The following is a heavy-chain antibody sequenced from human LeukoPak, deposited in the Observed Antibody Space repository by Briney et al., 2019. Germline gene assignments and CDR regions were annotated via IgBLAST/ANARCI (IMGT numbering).Heavy chain of an antibody. CDR3: AREVGDGYNYGYYFDY. CDR1: GYTFTSYY. J-gene: IGHJ4*02. CDR2: INPSGGST. Sequence: GASVKVSCKASGYTFTSYYMHWVRQAPGQGLEWMGIINPSGGSTSYAQKFQGRVTMTRDTSTSTVHMELSSLRSEDTAVYYCAREVGDGYNYGYYFDYWGQGTLVTVSS. D-gene: IGHD5-24*01. V-gene: IGHV1-46*01.